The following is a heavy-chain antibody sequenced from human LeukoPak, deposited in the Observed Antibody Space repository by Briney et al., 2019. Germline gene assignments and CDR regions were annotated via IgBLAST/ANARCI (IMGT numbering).Heavy chain of an antibody. J-gene: IGHJ3*02. CDR1: GFTFSTYA. D-gene: IGHD5-12*01. CDR3: AREFGSGYDGFLALDI. V-gene: IGHV3-13*01. Sequence: GGSLRLSCAASGFTFSTYAMHWVRQSTGKGLEWVSGIGPVDEKYYPGSVQGRFTISRENAKNSLYLQMNSLRAGDTAVYYCAREFGSGYDGFLALDIWGQGTMVTVSS. CDR2: IGPVDEK.